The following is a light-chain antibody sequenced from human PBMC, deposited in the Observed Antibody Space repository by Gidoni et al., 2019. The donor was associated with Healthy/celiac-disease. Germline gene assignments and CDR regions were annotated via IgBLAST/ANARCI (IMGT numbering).Light chain of an antibody. CDR3: QKYNSATFT. J-gene: IGKJ3*01. CDR1: QGISNY. Sequence: DIQMTQSPSSLTASGGDRVTITCRASQGISNYLAWYQQKPGKVPKLLIYAASTLQSGVPSRFSGSGSGTDFTLTISSLQSEDVATYYCQKYNSATFTFXPXTKVDIK. CDR2: AAS. V-gene: IGKV1-27*01.